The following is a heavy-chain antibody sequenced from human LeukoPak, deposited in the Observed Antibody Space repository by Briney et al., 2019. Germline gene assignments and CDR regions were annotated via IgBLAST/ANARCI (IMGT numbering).Heavy chain of an antibody. CDR3: AKEGVIAAAGLPFDY. V-gene: IGHV3-30*02. CDR1: GFTFSSYG. Sequence: GGSLRLSCAASGFTFSSYGMHWVLQAPGKGLEWVAFIRYDGSNKYYADSVKGRFTISRDNSKNTLYLQMNSLRAEDTAVYYCAKEGVIAAAGLPFDYWGQGTLVTVSS. CDR2: IRYDGSNK. D-gene: IGHD6-13*01. J-gene: IGHJ4*02.